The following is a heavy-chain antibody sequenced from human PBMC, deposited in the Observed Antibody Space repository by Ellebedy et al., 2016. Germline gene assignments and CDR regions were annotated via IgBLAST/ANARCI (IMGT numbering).Heavy chain of an antibody. CDR1: GFTFKTYA. J-gene: IGHJ2*01. Sequence: GGSLRLXCAASGFTFKTYAMSWVRQAPGEGLEWVSTLSGSGPKTYYADSVQVRFTISRDNSKSTLYLQMNSLRAEDTAVYYCAKHETDGDYYFDLWGRGTLVTVSS. V-gene: IGHV3-23*01. CDR2: LSGSGPKT. D-gene: IGHD2-21*01. CDR3: AKHETDGDYYFDL.